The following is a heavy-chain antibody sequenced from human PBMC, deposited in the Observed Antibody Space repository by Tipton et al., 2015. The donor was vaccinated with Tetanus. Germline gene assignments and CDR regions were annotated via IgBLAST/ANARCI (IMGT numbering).Heavy chain of an antibody. CDR2: IYYSGST. D-gene: IGHD6-13*01. J-gene: IGHJ4*02. V-gene: IGHV4-61*01. CDR3: ARGGIAAAGWGLDY. CDR1: GGSISSGSYY. Sequence: TLSLTCTVSGGSISSGSYYWSWIRQPPGKGLEWIGYIYYSGSTNYNPSLKSRVTISVDTSKNQFSLKLSSVTAADTAVYYCARGGIAAAGWGLDYWGQGTLVTVSS.